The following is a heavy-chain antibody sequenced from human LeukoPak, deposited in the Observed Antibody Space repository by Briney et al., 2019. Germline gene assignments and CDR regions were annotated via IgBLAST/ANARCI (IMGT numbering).Heavy chain of an antibody. J-gene: IGHJ3*02. CDR1: GYIFAGYY. Sequence: GASVKVSCKASGYIFAGYYMYWVRQAPGQGLEWMGWINRNSGGTNYAQKFQGRVTMTRDTSISTAYMELSRLRCDDTAVYYCARESDDYRPAFDIWGQGTMVTVSS. D-gene: IGHD4-11*01. CDR3: ARESDDYRPAFDI. V-gene: IGHV1-2*02. CDR2: INRNSGGT.